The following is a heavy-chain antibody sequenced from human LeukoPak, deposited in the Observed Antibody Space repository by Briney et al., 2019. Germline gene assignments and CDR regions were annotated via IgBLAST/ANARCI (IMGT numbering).Heavy chain of an antibody. CDR2: IYDSGNT. V-gene: IGHV4-59*08. CDR1: GGSISSDY. D-gene: IGHD3-10*01. Sequence: SETLSLTCTVSGGSISSDYWSWIRQPPGKGLEGIGDIYDSGNTNYNPSLKSRVTISRDTSKSQFSLKLSSVTAADTAVYFCARHTVRGLVFDYWGQGTRVTVSS. J-gene: IGHJ4*02. CDR3: ARHTVRGLVFDY.